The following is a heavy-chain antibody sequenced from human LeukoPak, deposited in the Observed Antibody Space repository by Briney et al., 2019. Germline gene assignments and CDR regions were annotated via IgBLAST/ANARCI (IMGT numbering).Heavy chain of an antibody. CDR3: ARTSSTLWLRTPGGDY. V-gene: IGHV1-18*01. CDR1: GYTFTSYG. CDR2: ISAYNGNT. Sequence: ASVKVSCKASGYTFTSYGISWVRQAPGQGLEWMGWISAYNGNTNYAQKLQGRVTMTTDTSTSTAYMELRSPRSDDTAVYYCARTSSTLWLRTPGGDYWGQGTLVTVSS. J-gene: IGHJ4*02. D-gene: IGHD5-12*01.